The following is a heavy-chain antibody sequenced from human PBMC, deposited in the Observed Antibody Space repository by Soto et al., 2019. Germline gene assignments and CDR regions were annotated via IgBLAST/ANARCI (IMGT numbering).Heavy chain of an antibody. CDR2: IGWNSGSV. CDR3: AKDRRGYYGSGSLDY. Sequence: EVQLVESGGGLVQPGGSLRLSCVGSGFIYEDSAMHWVRQVSGKGLEWVSGIGWNSGSVGYVDSVKGRFTISRDNAKNSLYLQMNSLRTEDTVLFYFAKDRRGYYGSGSLDYWGLGTLVTVSS. J-gene: IGHJ4*02. V-gene: IGHV3-9*01. D-gene: IGHD3-10*01. CDR1: GFIYEDSA.